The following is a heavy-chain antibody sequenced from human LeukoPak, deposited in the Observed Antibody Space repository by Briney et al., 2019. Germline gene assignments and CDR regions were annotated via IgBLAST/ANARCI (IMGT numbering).Heavy chain of an antibody. CDR2: ISGSGGGT. CDR3: AKSYYGG. Sequence: GGSLRLSCAASGFTFSTYAMSWVRQAAGKGLEWVSLISGSGGGTYYADSVKGRFTISRDNSKNTLYLQLNSLRVEDTAVYYCAKSYYGGWGQGTLVTVSS. D-gene: IGHD3-10*01. J-gene: IGHJ4*02. CDR1: GFTFSTYA. V-gene: IGHV3-23*01.